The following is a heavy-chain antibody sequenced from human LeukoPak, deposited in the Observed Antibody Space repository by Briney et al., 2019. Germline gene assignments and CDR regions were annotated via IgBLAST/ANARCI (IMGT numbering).Heavy chain of an antibody. Sequence: GGSLRLSCAASGFTFSSYSMNWVRQAPGKGLEWVSYISSSSSTIYYADSVKGRFTISRDNAKNSLYLQMNSLRAEDTAVYYCARDLPIIAVAGTGGLDYWGQGTLVTVSS. CDR3: ARDLPIIAVAGTGGLDY. CDR2: ISSSSSTI. D-gene: IGHD6-19*01. J-gene: IGHJ4*02. CDR1: GFTFSSYS. V-gene: IGHV3-48*01.